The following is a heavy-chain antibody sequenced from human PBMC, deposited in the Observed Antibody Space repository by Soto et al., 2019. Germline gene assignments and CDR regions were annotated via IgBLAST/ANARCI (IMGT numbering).Heavy chain of an antibody. CDR3: ARGIVAARSGNWFDP. CDR2: LTSSGGIT. Sequence: GGSLRLSCAASGYAFVSYAMSWVRQAPGKGLEWVSALTSSGGITYYSDSVRGRFTISRDNSNNTLYLQMNSLRAEDTAVYYCARGIVAARSGNWFDPWGQGTLVTVSS. J-gene: IGHJ5*02. V-gene: IGHV3-23*01. D-gene: IGHD6-6*01. CDR1: GYAFVSYA.